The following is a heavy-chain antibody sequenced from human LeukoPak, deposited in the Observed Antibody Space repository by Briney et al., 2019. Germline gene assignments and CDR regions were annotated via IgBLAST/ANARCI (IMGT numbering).Heavy chain of an antibody. Sequence: PGGSLRLSCAASGFTFSSYAMSWVRQAPGKGLEWVSTISGSGGSTYYADSVKGRFTISRDSSKNTLYLQMNSLRAEDTAVYYCAKGGGSYGAFDIWGQGTMVTVSS. CDR3: AKGGGSYGAFDI. CDR2: ISGSGGST. D-gene: IGHD1-26*01. J-gene: IGHJ3*02. CDR1: GFTFSSYA. V-gene: IGHV3-23*01.